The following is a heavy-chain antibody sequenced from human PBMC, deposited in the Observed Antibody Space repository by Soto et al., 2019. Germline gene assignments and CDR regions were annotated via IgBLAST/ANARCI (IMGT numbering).Heavy chain of an antibody. V-gene: IGHV1-69*13. Sequence: GASVKVSCKASGGTFSSYAISWVRQAPGQGLEWMGGIIPIFGTANYAQKFQGRVTITADESTSTAYMELSSLRSEDTAVYYCALERDGYPYGMDVWGQGTTVTVSS. CDR3: ALERDGYPYGMDV. CDR1: GGTFSSYA. D-gene: IGHD5-12*01. J-gene: IGHJ6*02. CDR2: IIPIFGTA.